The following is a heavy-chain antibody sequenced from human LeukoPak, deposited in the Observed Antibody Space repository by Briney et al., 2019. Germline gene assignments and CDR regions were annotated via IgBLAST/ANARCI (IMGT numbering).Heavy chain of an antibody. Sequence: PGGSLRLSCAASGFTFSSYSMNWVRQAPGKGLEWVSYISSSSSTIYYADSVKGRFTISRDNAKNSLYLQMNSLRAEDTAVYYCARKRYSSSWYPPSPLLYYYYGMDVWGQGTTVTVSS. V-gene: IGHV3-48*04. D-gene: IGHD6-13*01. J-gene: IGHJ6*02. CDR3: ARKRYSSSWYPPSPLLYYYYGMDV. CDR1: GFTFSSYS. CDR2: ISSSSSTI.